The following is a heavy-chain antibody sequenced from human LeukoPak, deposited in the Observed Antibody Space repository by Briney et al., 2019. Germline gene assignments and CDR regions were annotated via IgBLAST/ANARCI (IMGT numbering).Heavy chain of an antibody. Sequence: PSQTLSLTCTVSGGSISSGGHYWSWIRQHPGKGLEWIGYIYYSGSTSYNPSLNSRVTISVDTSKNQFSLNLTSVTAADTAVYYCARDRGITGFFDSWGQGTLDTVSS. CDR2: IYYSGST. D-gene: IGHD3-16*01. V-gene: IGHV4-31*03. CDR1: GGSISSGGHY. J-gene: IGHJ4*02. CDR3: ARDRGITGFFDS.